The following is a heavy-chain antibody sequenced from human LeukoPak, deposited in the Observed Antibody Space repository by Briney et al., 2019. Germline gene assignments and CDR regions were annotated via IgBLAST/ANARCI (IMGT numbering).Heavy chain of an antibody. CDR1: GFTFSSYS. J-gene: IGHJ3*02. Sequence: GGSLRLSCAASGFTFSSYSMNWVRQAPGKGLEWVSSISSSSSYIYYADSVKGRFTISRDNSKNTLYLQMNSLRAEDTAVYYCARAVAGTSAFDIWGQGTMVTVSS. CDR2: ISSSSSYI. D-gene: IGHD6-19*01. CDR3: ARAVAGTSAFDI. V-gene: IGHV3-21*01.